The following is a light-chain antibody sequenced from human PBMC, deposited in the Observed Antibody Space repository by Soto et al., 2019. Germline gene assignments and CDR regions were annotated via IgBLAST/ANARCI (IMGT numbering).Light chain of an antibody. J-gene: IGLJ6*01. Sequence: QSVLTQPPSASASLGASVTLTCTLSSGYSNYKVDWYQQRPGKGPRFVMRVGTGGIVGSKGDGIPDRFSVLGSGLNRYLTIKNIQEEDESDYHCGADHGSGSNFPEVFGSGTQLTVL. CDR3: GADHGSGSNFPEV. V-gene: IGLV9-49*01. CDR2: VGTGGIVG. CDR1: SGYSNYK.